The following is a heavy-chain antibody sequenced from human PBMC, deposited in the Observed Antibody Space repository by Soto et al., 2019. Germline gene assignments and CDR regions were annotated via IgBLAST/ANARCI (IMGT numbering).Heavy chain of an antibody. V-gene: IGHV4-59*01. D-gene: IGHD4-17*01. CDR2: IYYSGIT. CDR3: ARKRAYGDYFDY. CDR1: GGSISSYY. J-gene: IGHJ4*02. Sequence: PSETLSLTCTVSGGSISSYYWSWIRQPPGKGLEWIGYIYYSGITNYNPSLKSRVTISVDTSKNQFSLKLSSVTAADTAVYYCARKRAYGDYFDYWGQGTLVTVSS.